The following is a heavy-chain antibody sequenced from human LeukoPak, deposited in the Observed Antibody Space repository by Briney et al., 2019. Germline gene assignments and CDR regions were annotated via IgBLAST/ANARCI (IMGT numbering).Heavy chain of an antibody. Sequence: SQTLSLICTVSGGSISSGSYYWSWIRQPAGKGLEWIGRIYTSGSTNYNPSLKSRVTISVDTSKNQFSLKLSSVTAADTAVYYCASYKGKDAFDIWGQGTMVTVSS. J-gene: IGHJ3*02. CDR3: ASYKGKDAFDI. CDR2: IYTSGST. D-gene: IGHD3-10*01. CDR1: GGSISSGSYY. V-gene: IGHV4-61*02.